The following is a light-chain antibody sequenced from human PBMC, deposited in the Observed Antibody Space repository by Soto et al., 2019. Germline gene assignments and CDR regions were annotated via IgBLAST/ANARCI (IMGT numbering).Light chain of an antibody. CDR2: AVS. J-gene: IGLJ1*01. V-gene: IGLV2-11*01. CDR1: SSDVGGYNY. Sequence: QSALTQPRSVSGSPGQSVTISCTGTSSDVGGYNYVSWYRQHPGKAPKLMIYAVSKRPSGVPDRFSGSKSGNTASLTISGLQAEYEADYYCCSYAGSYTWVFVTGTKLTVL. CDR3: CSYAGSYTWV.